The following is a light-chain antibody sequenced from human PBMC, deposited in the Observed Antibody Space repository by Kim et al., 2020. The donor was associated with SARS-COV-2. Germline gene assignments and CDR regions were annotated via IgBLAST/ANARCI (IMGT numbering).Light chain of an antibody. Sequence: VAPGQTASINCSGDKLGDKYACWYQQKPGQSPVLVVYQDSKRPSGIPERFSGSNSGNTATLTISGTQAMDEADYYCQAWDSSTAVFGGGTQLTVL. V-gene: IGLV3-1*01. CDR2: QDS. CDR3: QAWDSSTAV. J-gene: IGLJ3*02. CDR1: KLGDKY.